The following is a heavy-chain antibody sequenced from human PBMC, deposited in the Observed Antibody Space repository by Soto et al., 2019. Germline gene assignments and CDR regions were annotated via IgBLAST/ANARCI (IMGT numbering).Heavy chain of an antibody. Sequence: PGGSLRLSCAASEFTFSSYSMNWVRQAPGKGLEWVSYISSSSSTIYYADSVKGRFTISRDNAKNSLYLQMNSLRDEDAAVYYCARGERSYDFWSGHPTPPGMDVWGQGTTVTVSS. J-gene: IGHJ6*02. CDR3: ARGERSYDFWSGHPTPPGMDV. CDR1: EFTFSSYS. CDR2: ISSSSSTI. D-gene: IGHD3-3*01. V-gene: IGHV3-48*02.